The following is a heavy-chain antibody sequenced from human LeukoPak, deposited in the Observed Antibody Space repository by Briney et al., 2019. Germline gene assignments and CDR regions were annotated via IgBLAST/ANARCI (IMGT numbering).Heavy chain of an antibody. CDR2: IIPIFGTA. D-gene: IGHD2-15*01. CDR1: GGTFSSYA. Sequence: SVKVSCKASGGTFSSYAISWVRQAPGQGLEWMGRIIPIFGTANYAQKFQGRVTITTDESTSTAYMELSSLRSEDTAVYYCARDGSCSGGSCYSLDYWGQGTLVTVSS. V-gene: IGHV1-69*05. J-gene: IGHJ4*02. CDR3: ARDGSCSGGSCYSLDY.